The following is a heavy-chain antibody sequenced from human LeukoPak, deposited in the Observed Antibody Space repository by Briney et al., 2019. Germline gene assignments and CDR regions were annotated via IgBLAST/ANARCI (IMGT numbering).Heavy chain of an antibody. CDR1: GYSISSGYY. CDR3: ARQHDSYYYYYIDV. V-gene: IGHV4-38-2*01. Sequence: KPSETLSLTCAVSGYSISSGYYWVWIRQPPGRGLEWIGSLYHSDSAYYNPSLRSRVSMSVDTSKNQFSLTLSFVTAADTAVYYCARQHDSYYYYYIDVWGSGTTVTVSS. J-gene: IGHJ6*03. CDR2: LYHSDSA.